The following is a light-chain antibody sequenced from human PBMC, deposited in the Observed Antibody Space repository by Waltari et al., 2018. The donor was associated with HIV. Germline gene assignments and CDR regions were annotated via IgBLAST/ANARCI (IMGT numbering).Light chain of an antibody. Sequence: QSALTQPASVSGSPGQSITISCTGTSSDVGSYNVVSWYQQHPGKAPKLMIYEASKRPSGVSNRFSGSKSGNTASLTISGLQAEDEADYYCCSYGGSRSVVFGGGTKLTVL. CDR2: EAS. CDR1: SSDVGSYNV. V-gene: IGLV2-23*01. CDR3: CSYGGSRSVV. J-gene: IGLJ2*01.